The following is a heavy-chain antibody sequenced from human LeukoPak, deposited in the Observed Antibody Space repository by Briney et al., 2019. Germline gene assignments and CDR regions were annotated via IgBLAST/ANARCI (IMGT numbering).Heavy chain of an antibody. CDR2: IYTSGST. J-gene: IGHJ3*02. D-gene: IGHD1-1*01. V-gene: IGHV4-61*02. CDR1: GGSISSGSYY. Sequence: SETLSLTCTVSGGSISSGSYYWSWIRQPAGKGLEWIGRIYTSGSTNYNPSLKSRVTISVDTSKNQFSLKLSSVTAADTAVYYCARLERDAFDIWGQGTMVTVSS. CDR3: ARLERDAFDI.